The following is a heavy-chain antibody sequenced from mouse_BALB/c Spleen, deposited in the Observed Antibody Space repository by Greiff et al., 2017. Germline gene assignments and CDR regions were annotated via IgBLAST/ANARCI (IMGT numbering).Heavy chain of an antibody. V-gene: IGHV3-6*02. CDR2: ISYDGSN. D-gene: IGHD2-2*01. CDR3: ASGYDPFNY. CDR1: GYSITSGYY. Sequence: VQLKQSGPGLVKPSQSLSLTCSVTGYSITSGYYWNWIRQFPGNKLEWMGYISYDGSNNYNPSLKNRISITRDTSKNQFFLKLNSVTTEDTATYYCASGYDPFNYWGQGTLVTVSA. J-gene: IGHJ3*01.